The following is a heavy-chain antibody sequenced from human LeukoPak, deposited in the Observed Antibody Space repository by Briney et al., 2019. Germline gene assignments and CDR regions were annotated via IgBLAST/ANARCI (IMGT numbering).Heavy chain of an antibody. J-gene: IGHJ5*02. CDR1: GFTFSSYA. Sequence: GGSLRLSCAASGFTFSSYAMNWVRQAPGQGLECVSVISGSGGSSYYADSVKGRFTISRDNSKNTLYLQMNSLRAEDTAVYYCAGGKTFIIAWGQGTLVTVSS. V-gene: IGHV3-23*01. CDR2: ISGSGGSS. CDR3: AGGKTFIIA. D-gene: IGHD3-10*01.